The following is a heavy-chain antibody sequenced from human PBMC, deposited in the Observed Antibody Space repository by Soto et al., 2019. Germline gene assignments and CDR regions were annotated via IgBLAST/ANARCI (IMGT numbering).Heavy chain of an antibody. CDR1: GGTFSSYA. J-gene: IGHJ6*02. Sequence: QVQLVQSGAEVKKPGSSVKVSCKASGGTFSSYAISWVRQAPGQGLEWMGGIIPIFGTANYAQKFQGRVTITADESTSTAYMERSSLRSEDTAVYYCARGPLDCISTSCYGNYYYGMDVWGQGTTVTVSS. D-gene: IGHD2-2*01. CDR3: ARGPLDCISTSCYGNYYYGMDV. CDR2: IIPIFGTA. V-gene: IGHV1-69*12.